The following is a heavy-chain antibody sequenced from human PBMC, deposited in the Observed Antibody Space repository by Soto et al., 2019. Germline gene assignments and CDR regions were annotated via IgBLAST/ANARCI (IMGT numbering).Heavy chain of an antibody. D-gene: IGHD3-22*01. V-gene: IGHV3-23*01. Sequence: EVHLLESGGALVQPGGSLTLSCAASGFSFSDYVMSWVRQAPGKGLEWVSSISRTGDSAYYADSVKGRFAISRDRSKTRLSLQMNSLRVEDTAVYYCAKGPDGSGYYHNWFDSWGQGTLITVSS. CDR1: GFSFSDYV. CDR2: ISRTGDSA. CDR3: AKGPDGSGYYHNWFDS. J-gene: IGHJ5*01.